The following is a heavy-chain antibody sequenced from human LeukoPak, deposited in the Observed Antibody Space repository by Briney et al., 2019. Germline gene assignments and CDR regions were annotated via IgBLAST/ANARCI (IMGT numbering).Heavy chain of an antibody. V-gene: IGHV4-39*07. D-gene: IGHD6-19*01. CDR2: IYHSGNT. CDR1: GGSISSSNYY. Sequence: SETLSLTCTVPGGSISSSNYYWGWIRQPPGRGLEWIGEIYHSGNTNYNPSPKSRVTISVDKSKNQFSLKLSSVTAADTAVYYCARVMAVAGSPFDYWGQGTLVTVSS. CDR3: ARVMAVAGSPFDY. J-gene: IGHJ4*02.